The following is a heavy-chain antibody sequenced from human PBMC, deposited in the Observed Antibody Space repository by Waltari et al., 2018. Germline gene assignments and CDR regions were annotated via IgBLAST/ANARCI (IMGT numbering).Heavy chain of an antibody. J-gene: IGHJ4*02. CDR3: AGGSGWLTDS. Sequence: QVQLQESGPGLVKPSETLSLTCTVSGGSIGTYYWIWIRQPQGKGLHGIGLVSDSGSTNYTPSLKSRVTISVDTSRTQISLKLTSVTAADTAIYFCAGGSGWLTDSWGQGTLVTVSS. V-gene: IGHV4-59*01. CDR1: GGSIGTYY. CDR2: VSDSGST. D-gene: IGHD6-19*01.